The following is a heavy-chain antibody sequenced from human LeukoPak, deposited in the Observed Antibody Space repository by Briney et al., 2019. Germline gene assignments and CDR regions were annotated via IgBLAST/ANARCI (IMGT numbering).Heavy chain of an antibody. V-gene: IGHV4-59*12. J-gene: IGHJ4*02. CDR1: GGSISSYY. CDR2: IYYSGST. D-gene: IGHD6-6*01. Sequence: SETLSLTCTVSGGSISSYYWSWIRQPPGKGLEWTGYIYYSGSTNYNPSLKSRVTISVDTSKNQFSLKLSSVTAADTAVYYCASRDSSSSGAGSPQHDYWGQGTLVTVSS. CDR3: ASRDSSSSGAGSPQHDY.